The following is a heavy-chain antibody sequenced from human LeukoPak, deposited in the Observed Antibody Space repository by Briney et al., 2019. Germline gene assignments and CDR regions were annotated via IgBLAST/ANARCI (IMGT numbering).Heavy chain of an antibody. CDR1: GGSISSYY. J-gene: IGHJ4*02. Sequence: SETLSLTCTVSGGSISSYYWTWIRQPPGKGLEWIGYIYYSGSTNYNPSLKSRVTISVDTSKNQFSLRLNSVTAADTAVYYCASSTYYYGSGSYAPPNYWGQGTLVTVSS. D-gene: IGHD3-10*01. V-gene: IGHV4-59*01. CDR3: ASSTYYYGSGSYAPPNY. CDR2: IYYSGST.